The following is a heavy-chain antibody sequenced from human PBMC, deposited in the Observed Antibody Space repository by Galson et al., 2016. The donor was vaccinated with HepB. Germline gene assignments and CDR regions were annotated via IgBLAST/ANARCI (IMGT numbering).Heavy chain of an antibody. V-gene: IGHV5-51*01. CDR2: IYPGDSDT. CDR3: ARRGSGWSLFDS. Sequence: QSGAEVKKPGESLKISCRGSGYSFSSYWIGWVRQMPGKGLEWLGNIYPGDSDTRYSPSFQGQVSISADKSITTPYLQWSSLKASDTAFYYCARRGSGWSLFDSWGQGTLVTVSS. J-gene: IGHJ4*02. D-gene: IGHD6-19*01. CDR1: GYSFSSYW.